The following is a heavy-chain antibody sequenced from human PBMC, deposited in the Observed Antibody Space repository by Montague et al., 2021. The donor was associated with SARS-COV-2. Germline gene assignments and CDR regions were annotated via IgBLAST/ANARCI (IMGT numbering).Heavy chain of an antibody. CDR2: ISYTGST. D-gene: IGHD3-10*01. Sequence: SETLSLTCTVSGGSISSSSYYWGWIRQPPGKGLEWIGSISYTGSTYYNPSLKSRVTISVDTSKNQFSLKLSSVTAADTAVYYCARQLPYDSESYYYPCHDVDCWGQGTLVTVSS. CDR1: GGSISSSSYY. V-gene: IGHV4-39*01. J-gene: IGHJ4*02. CDR3: ARQLPYDSESYYYPCHDVDC.